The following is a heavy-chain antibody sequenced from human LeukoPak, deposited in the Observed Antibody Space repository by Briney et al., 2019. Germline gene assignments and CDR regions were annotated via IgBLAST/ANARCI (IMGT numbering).Heavy chain of an antibody. CDR1: GFIFSDYG. J-gene: IGHJ5*02. Sequence: GGSLRLSCAASGFIFSDYGMHWVRQAPGKGLEWVAFIRYDGNSQFYADSVKGRFTISRDNGKNTLYLQMNSLGVEDTAVYYCAKDQAGAWGQGTLVTVSS. CDR3: AKDQAGA. CDR2: IRYDGNSQ. V-gene: IGHV3-30*02. D-gene: IGHD1-26*01.